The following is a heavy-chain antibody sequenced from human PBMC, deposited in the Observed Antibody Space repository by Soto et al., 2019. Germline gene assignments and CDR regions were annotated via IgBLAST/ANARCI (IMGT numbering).Heavy chain of an antibody. CDR3: ARAVLGTGWNDY. CDR2: INAGNGDA. D-gene: IGHD6-19*01. J-gene: IGHJ4*02. V-gene: IGHV1-3*05. Sequence: QVHLVQSGAEEKRPGASVKVSCKASGYSFSSCAIHWVRQAPGQRLEWMGGINAGNGDAIYSQRFQDRVTITRDTSASTAYMEVSSLTPEDTAVYFCARAVLGTGWNDYWGQGTLVTVSS. CDR1: GYSFSSCA.